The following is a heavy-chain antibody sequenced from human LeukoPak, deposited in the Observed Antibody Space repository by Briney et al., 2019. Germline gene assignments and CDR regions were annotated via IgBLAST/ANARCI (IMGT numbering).Heavy chain of an antibody. V-gene: IGHV5-51*01. Sequence: GESLKISCKGSGYSFTSYWIGWVRQMPGKGLEWMGIIYPGDSDTRYSPSFQGQVTISADKSISTAYLQWSGLKASDTAMYYCARIPYCSGGSCPQYYFDYWGQGTLVTVSS. CDR1: GYSFTSYW. D-gene: IGHD2-15*01. CDR3: ARIPYCSGGSCPQYYFDY. J-gene: IGHJ4*02. CDR2: IYPGDSDT.